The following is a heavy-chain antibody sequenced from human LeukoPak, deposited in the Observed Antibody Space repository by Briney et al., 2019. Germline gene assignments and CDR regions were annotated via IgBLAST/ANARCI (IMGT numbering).Heavy chain of an antibody. CDR3: ARVRYFDWLRENYYFDY. D-gene: IGHD3-9*01. Sequence: PSETLSLTCTVSGGSISSGSYYWSWIRQPAGKGLEWIGRIYTSGSTNYNPSLKSRVTISVDTSKNQFSLKLSSVTAADTAVYYCARVRYFDWLRENYYFDYWGQGTLVTVSS. J-gene: IGHJ4*02. CDR1: GGSISSGSYY. V-gene: IGHV4-61*02. CDR2: IYTSGST.